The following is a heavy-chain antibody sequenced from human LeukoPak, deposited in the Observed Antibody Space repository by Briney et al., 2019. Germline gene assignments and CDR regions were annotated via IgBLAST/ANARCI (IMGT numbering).Heavy chain of an antibody. V-gene: IGHV3-20*04. J-gene: IGHJ4*02. CDR1: GFTFDDYG. CDR2: INWNGGST. Sequence: GGSLRLSCAASGFTFDDYGMSWVRQAPGKGLEWVSGINWNGGSTVYADSVKGRFTISRDNAKNSLYLQMNSLRAEDTALYYCARDGIAVAGVYYFDYWGPGTLVTVSS. D-gene: IGHD6-19*01. CDR3: ARDGIAVAGVYYFDY.